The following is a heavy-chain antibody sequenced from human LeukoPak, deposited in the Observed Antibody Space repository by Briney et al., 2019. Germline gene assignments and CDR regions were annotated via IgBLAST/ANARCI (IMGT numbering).Heavy chain of an antibody. CDR3: VRDENNRDGHGFYSFDD. V-gene: IGHV1-2*02. Sequence: GASVKVSCKASGYAFTNFYIHWVRQAPGEGLEWMGWINYDSGGTNHAQKFQDRVTMTRDMSISTVYTEVRGLTSDDTAMYFCVRDENNRDGHGFYSFDDWGQGTLVAVSS. J-gene: IGHJ4*02. D-gene: IGHD1/OR15-1a*01. CDR1: GYAFTNFY. CDR2: INYDSGGT.